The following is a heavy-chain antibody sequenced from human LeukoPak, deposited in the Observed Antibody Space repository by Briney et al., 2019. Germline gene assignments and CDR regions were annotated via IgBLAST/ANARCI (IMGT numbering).Heavy chain of an antibody. CDR1: GYTFTAYY. CDR2: INPNSGGT. J-gene: IGHJ4*02. Sequence: GASVKVSCEASGYTFTAYYMHWVRQAPGQGLEWMGWINPNSGGTNYAQKFQGRVTMTRDTSISTAYMELSRLRSDDTAVYYCARDMGYCSSTSCYTPSFGFDYWGQGTLVTVSS. D-gene: IGHD2-2*02. V-gene: IGHV1-2*02. CDR3: ARDMGYCSSTSCYTPSFGFDY.